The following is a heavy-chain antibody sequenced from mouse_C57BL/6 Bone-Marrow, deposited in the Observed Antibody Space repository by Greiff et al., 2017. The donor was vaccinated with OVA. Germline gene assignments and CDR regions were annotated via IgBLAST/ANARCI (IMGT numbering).Heavy chain of an antibody. Sequence: EVKLQESGAELVRPGASVKLSCTASGFNIKDDYMHWVKQRPEQGLEWIGWIDPENGDTEYASKFQGKATITADTSSNTAYLQLSSLTSEDTAVYYCTTYTLYYYAMDYWGQGTSVTVSS. V-gene: IGHV14-4*01. CDR1: GFNIKDDY. J-gene: IGHJ4*01. CDR2: IDPENGDT. CDR3: TTYTLYYYAMDY.